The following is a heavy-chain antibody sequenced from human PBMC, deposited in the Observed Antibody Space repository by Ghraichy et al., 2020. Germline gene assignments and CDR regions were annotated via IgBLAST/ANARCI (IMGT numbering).Heavy chain of an antibody. V-gene: IGHV3-20*04. CDR1: GFTFDNYN. CDR3: TRDGPYYYFGLDV. Sequence: GESLNISCAASGFTFDNYNMNWVRQAPGKGLECVSGIDWDGGRTSYADSVKGRFTISRDNAKNTIYLQMNSLRAEDTALYYCTRDGPYYYFGLDVWGQGTTVTVSS. CDR2: IDWDGGRT. J-gene: IGHJ6*02.